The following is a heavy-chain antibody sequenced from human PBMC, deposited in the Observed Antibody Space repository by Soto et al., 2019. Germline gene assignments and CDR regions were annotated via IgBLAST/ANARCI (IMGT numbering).Heavy chain of an antibody. CDR1: GGTFSSYA. V-gene: IGHV1-69*13. CDR2: IIPIFGTA. Sequence: SVKVSCKASGGTFSSYAISWVRQAPGQGLEWMGGIIPIFGTANYAQKFQGRVTITADESTSTAYMELSSLRSEDTAVYYCARDLNEHIVVVTAIRVSLSYWGQGTLVTVSS. J-gene: IGHJ4*02. D-gene: IGHD2-21*02. CDR3: ARDLNEHIVVVTAIRVSLSY.